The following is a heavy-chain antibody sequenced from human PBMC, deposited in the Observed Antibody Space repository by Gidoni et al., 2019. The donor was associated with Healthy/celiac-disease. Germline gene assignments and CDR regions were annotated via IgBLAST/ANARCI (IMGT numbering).Heavy chain of an antibody. D-gene: IGHD1-26*01. Sequence: QVHLQQWGAGLLKPSETLSLTCAVYGGSFSGYYLSWLRQPPGQGLEWIGEINHSGSTSYNPSLKSRVTISVDTSKNQFSLKLGSVTAADTAVYYCARGHVGSYQYYYYYGMDVWGQGTTVTVSS. CDR1: GGSFSGYY. CDR2: INHSGST. J-gene: IGHJ6*02. CDR3: ARGHVGSYQYYYYYGMDV. V-gene: IGHV4-34*01.